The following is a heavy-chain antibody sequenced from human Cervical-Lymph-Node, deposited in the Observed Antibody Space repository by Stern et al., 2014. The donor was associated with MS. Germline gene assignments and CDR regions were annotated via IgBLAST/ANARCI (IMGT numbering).Heavy chain of an antibody. D-gene: IGHD6-13*01. V-gene: IGHV1-18*01. J-gene: IGHJ4*02. CDR1: GYTFTSYG. CDR3: ARGGIPRIAAAGMFAFDY. CDR2: ISAYKGNT. Sequence: VQLVESGAEVKKPGASVKVSCKASGYTFTSYGISWVRQAPGQGLEWMGWISAYKGNTNYARKLQGRVTMTTDTATSTAYMELRSLRSDDTAVYYCARGGIPRIAAAGMFAFDYWGQGTLVTVSS.